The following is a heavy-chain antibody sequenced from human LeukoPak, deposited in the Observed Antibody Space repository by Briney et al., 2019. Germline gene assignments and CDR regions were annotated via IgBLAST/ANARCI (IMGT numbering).Heavy chain of an antibody. Sequence: ASVKVSCKASGYTFTGYYMHWVRQAPGQGLEWMGWINPNSGDTNYAQKFQGRVTMTRDASITTVYMELSRLRSDDTAVYYCATRYSTSSGWFDPWGQGTLVTVSS. V-gene: IGHV1-2*02. CDR2: INPNSGDT. J-gene: IGHJ5*02. CDR1: GYTFTGYY. CDR3: ATRYSTSSGWFDP. D-gene: IGHD6-13*01.